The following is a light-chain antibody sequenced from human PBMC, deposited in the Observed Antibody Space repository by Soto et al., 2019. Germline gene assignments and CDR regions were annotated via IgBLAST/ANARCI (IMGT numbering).Light chain of an antibody. V-gene: IGLV1-47*01. Sequence: QSVRTQPPSASGTPGQRVTISCSGSSSNIGSNYVYWYQQFPGTSPKLAIYRNNQRPSGVPDRFSGSKAGSSASLAISGLRSEDEADYYCATWDDSLSGVVFGGGTKLTVL. CDR2: RNN. J-gene: IGLJ2*01. CDR1: SSNIGSNY. CDR3: ATWDDSLSGVV.